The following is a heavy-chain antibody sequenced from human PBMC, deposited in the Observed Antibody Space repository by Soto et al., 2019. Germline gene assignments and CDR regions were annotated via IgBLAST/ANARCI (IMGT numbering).Heavy chain of an antibody. J-gene: IGHJ5*02. D-gene: IGHD3-16*01. CDR3: ARGGGVRTSHMVWFDP. CDR2: INHRGTT. CDR1: GGSFSDNY. V-gene: IGHV4-34*01. Sequence: QVHLQQWGAGLLKTSETLSLTCRVDGGSFSDNYWNWIRQSPGKGLEWIGEINHRGTTNYNPSLRSRVTLSVDTSKHEFSLRLPSVTAADTAVYYCARGGGVRTSHMVWFDPWGQGTLVTVSS.